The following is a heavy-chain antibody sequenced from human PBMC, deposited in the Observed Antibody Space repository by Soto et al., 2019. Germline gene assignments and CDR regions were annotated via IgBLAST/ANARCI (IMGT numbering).Heavy chain of an antibody. Sequence: SETLSLTCTVSGGSISSGGYYWSWIRQHPGKGLEWIGYIYYSGTTYYNPSLKGRVTISMDTSKNQFSLRLTSVTAADTAVYYCARDTSSTSLRAEYFQFWGQGTQVTVSS. CDR2: IYYSGTT. V-gene: IGHV4-31*03. CDR1: GGSISSGGYY. CDR3: ARDTSSTSLRAEYFQF. J-gene: IGHJ1*01. D-gene: IGHD6-13*01.